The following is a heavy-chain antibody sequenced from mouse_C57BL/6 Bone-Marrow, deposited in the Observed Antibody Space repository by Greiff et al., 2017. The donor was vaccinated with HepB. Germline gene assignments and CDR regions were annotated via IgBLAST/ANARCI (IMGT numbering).Heavy chain of an antibody. CDR2: IYPRSGNT. V-gene: IGHV1-81*01. CDR3: ARDRDYGSSYVENYAMDY. CDR1: GYTFTSYG. Sequence: VQRVESGAELARPGASVKLSCKASGYTFTSYGISWVKQRTGQGLEWIGEIYPRSGNTYYNEKFKGKATLTADKSSSTAYMELRSLTSEDSAVYFCARDRDYGSSYVENYAMDYWGQGTSVTVSS. J-gene: IGHJ4*01. D-gene: IGHD1-1*01.